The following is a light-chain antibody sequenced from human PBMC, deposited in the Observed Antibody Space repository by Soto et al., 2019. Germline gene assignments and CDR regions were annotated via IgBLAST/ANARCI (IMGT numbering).Light chain of an antibody. V-gene: IGKV3-11*01. CDR1: QDISSY. CDR2: DTS. J-gene: IGKJ1*01. CDR3: QQYNKWPRT. Sequence: EIVLTQSPAALSLSPGERATLSCRASQDISSYLAWYQQTPGQAPRLLIYDTSNRAGGIPARFSGSGSGTEFTLTISSLQSEDFAVYYCQQYNKWPRTFGQGTKVDI.